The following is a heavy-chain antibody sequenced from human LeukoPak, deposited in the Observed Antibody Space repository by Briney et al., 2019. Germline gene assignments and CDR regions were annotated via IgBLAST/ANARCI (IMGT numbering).Heavy chain of an antibody. V-gene: IGHV6-1*01. Sequence: SRTLSLTCAISGDSVSSNSAAWNWIRQSPSRGLEWLGRTYYRSKWYNDYAVSVKSRITINPDTSKNQFSLQLNSVTPEDTAVYYCGRNYDSGGYYYLDSIDIWGQGTMVTVSS. CDR1: GDSVSSNSAA. CDR3: GRNYDSGGYYYLDSIDI. D-gene: IGHD3-22*01. J-gene: IGHJ3*02. CDR2: TYYRSKWYN.